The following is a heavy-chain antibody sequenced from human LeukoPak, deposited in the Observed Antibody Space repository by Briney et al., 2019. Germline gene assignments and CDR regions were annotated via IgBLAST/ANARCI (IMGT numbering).Heavy chain of an antibody. CDR1: RFTFSSYA. CDR2: ISGSGGST. V-gene: IGHV3-23*01. CDR3: AKVGRSGWPYYMDV. J-gene: IGHJ6*03. Sequence: GGSLRLSCVASRFTFSSYAMSWVRQAPGKGLEWVSTISGSGGSTYYAGSVKGRFTISRDNSKNTLYLQMNSLRAEDTAVYYCAKVGRSGWPYYMDVWGKETTVTVSS. D-gene: IGHD6-19*01.